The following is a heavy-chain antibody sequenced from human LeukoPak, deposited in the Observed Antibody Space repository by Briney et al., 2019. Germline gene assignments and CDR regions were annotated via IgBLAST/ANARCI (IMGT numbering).Heavy chain of an antibody. CDR2: ISYSGST. Sequence: PSETLSLTCTVSGGSISFYYWNWIRQPPGKGLEWIGYISYSGSTNYNPSLKSRVTISVDTSKNQFSLKLSSLTAADTAVYYCARDREEGISDYWGQGTLVTVSS. D-gene: IGHD6-13*01. J-gene: IGHJ4*02. V-gene: IGHV4-59*01. CDR1: GGSISFYY. CDR3: ARDREEGISDY.